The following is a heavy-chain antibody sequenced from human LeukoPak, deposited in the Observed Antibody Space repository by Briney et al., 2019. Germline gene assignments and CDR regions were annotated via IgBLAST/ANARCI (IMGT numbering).Heavy chain of an antibody. CDR1: GFTFDDYG. V-gene: IGHV3-20*04. Sequence: GGSLRLSCAASGFTFDDYGMSWVRQAPGKGLEWVSGINWNGGSTGYADSVKGRFTISRDNAKNSLYLQMNSLRAEDAALYYCARDSDQLYYFDYWGQGTLVTVSS. D-gene: IGHD2-2*01. CDR3: ARDSDQLYYFDY. CDR2: INWNGGST. J-gene: IGHJ4*02.